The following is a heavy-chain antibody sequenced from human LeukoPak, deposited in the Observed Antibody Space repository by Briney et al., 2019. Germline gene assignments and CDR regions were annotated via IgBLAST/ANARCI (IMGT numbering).Heavy chain of an antibody. J-gene: IGHJ3*02. CDR2: IYYSGST. D-gene: IGHD3-22*01. CDR1: GGSIXXGGYY. V-gene: IGHV4-31*03. Sequence: TLSLTCTVSGGSIXXGGYYWTWLRQHPGKGLEWIGYIYYSGSTYYNPSLKSRVTISVDTSKNQFSLKLSSVTAADTAVYYCARGSNYYDSSGLDAFDIWGQGTMVTVSS. CDR3: ARGSNYYDSSGLDAFDI.